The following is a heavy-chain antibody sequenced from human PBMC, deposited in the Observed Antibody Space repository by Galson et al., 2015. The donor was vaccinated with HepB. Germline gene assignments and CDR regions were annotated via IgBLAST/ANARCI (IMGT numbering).Heavy chain of an antibody. V-gene: IGHV1-46*01. D-gene: IGHD3-3*01. J-gene: IGHJ2*01. CDR1: GYTFTSYY. CDR2: INPSGGST. Sequence: SVKVSCKASGYTFTSYYMHWVRQAPGQGLEWMGIINPSGGSTSYAQKFQGRVTMTRDTSTSTVYMELSSLRSEDTAVYYCARGAVVTIFGGSWYFDLWGRGTLVTVSS. CDR3: ARGAVVTIFGGSWYFDL.